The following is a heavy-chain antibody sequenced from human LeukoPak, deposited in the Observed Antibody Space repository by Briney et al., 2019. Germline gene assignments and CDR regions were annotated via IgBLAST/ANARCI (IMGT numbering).Heavy chain of an antibody. CDR3: AREPGWFGDLYGMDV. V-gene: IGHV3-13*04. D-gene: IGHD3-10*01. CDR1: GFTFSSYD. CDR2: IGTAGDT. J-gene: IGHJ6*02. Sequence: GGSLRLSCAASGFTFSSYDMHWVRQATGKGLEWVSAIGTAGDTYYPGSVKGRFTISRENAKNSLYLQMNSLRAGDTAVYYCAREPGWFGDLYGMDVWGQGTTVTVSS.